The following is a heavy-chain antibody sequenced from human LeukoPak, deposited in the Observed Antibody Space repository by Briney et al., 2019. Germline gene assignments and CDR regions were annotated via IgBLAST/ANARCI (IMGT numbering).Heavy chain of an antibody. CDR3: AKTYYYDSRGHDAFDI. D-gene: IGHD3-22*01. Sequence: GGSLRLSCAASGFTFSSYAMSWVRQAPGKGLEWVSAISGSGGSTYYADSVKGRFTISRDNSKNTLYLQMNSLRAEDTAVYYCAKTYYYDSRGHDAFDIWGQGTMVTVSS. CDR1: GFTFSSYA. J-gene: IGHJ3*02. CDR2: ISGSGGST. V-gene: IGHV3-23*01.